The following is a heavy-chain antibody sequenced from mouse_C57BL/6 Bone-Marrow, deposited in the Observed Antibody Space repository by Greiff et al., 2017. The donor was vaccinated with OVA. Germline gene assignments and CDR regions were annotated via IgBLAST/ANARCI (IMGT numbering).Heavy chain of an antibody. D-gene: IGHD2-4*01. Sequence: VQLQQSGAELVRPGASVKLSCTASGFTINDDYMHWVKQRPEQGLEWIGWINPENGDTEYASKFQGKATITADTSSNTAYLQLSSLTSEDTAVYYCTSVYYDCDRGYCAMDYWGQGTAVTVSA. V-gene: IGHV14-4*01. CDR2: INPENGDT. CDR3: TSVYYDCDRGYCAMDY. CDR1: GFTINDDY. J-gene: IGHJ4*01.